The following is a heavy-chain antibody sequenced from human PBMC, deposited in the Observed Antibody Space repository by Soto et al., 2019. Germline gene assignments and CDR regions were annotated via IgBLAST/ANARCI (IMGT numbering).Heavy chain of an antibody. CDR1: GGSISSGGYS. J-gene: IGHJ5*02. V-gene: IGHV4-30-2*01. CDR3: ARGRTYYDFWSGYPKGWFDP. Sequence: QLQLQESGSGLVKPSQTLSLTCAVSGGSISSGGYSWSWIRQPPGKGLEWIGYIYHSGSTYYNPSLKSRVTVSGDRSKNQFPPKLSSVTAADTAVYYCARGRTYYDFWSGYPKGWFDPWGQGTLVTVSS. D-gene: IGHD3-3*01. CDR2: IYHSGST.